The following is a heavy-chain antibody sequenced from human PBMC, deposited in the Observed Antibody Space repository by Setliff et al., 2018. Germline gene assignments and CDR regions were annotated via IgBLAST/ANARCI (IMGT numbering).Heavy chain of an antibody. CDR2: IIPIFGTA. CDR3: ARVLEPNYDILTGYYYYYYYGMDV. Sequence: SVKVSCKASGGTFSSYAISWVRQAPGQGLEWMGGIIPIFGTANYAQKFLGRVTITADEPTSTAYMELSSLRSEDTAVYYCARVLEPNYDILTGYYYYYYYGMDVWGQGTTVTVSS. CDR1: GGTFSSYA. D-gene: IGHD3-9*01. V-gene: IGHV1-69*13. J-gene: IGHJ6*02.